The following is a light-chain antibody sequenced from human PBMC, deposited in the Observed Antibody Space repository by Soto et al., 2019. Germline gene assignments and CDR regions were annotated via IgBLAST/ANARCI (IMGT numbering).Light chain of an antibody. CDR2: WAS. CDR1: QSVLYSSNNKNH. V-gene: IGKV4-1*01. CDR3: QQYYSTPQT. Sequence: DIVMTQSPDSLAVSLGERATINCKSSQSVLYSSNNKNHLAWYQQKSGQPPKLLIYWASTRESGVPDRFSGSGSGTDFTLTSSSLQAEDVAVYYCQQYYSTPQTFGQGTKLEIK. J-gene: IGKJ2*01.